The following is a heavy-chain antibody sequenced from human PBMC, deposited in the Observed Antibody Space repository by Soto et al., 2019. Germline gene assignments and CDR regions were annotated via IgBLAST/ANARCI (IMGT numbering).Heavy chain of an antibody. J-gene: IGHJ5*02. CDR2: IYYSGST. Sequence: SETLSLTCTVSGRSISSYYWSWIRQPPGKGLEWIGSIYYSGSTNYNPSLKSRVTISVDTSKNQFPLKLSSVTAADTAVYYWARARDPDWFDPWGQGTLVTVSS. CDR1: GRSISSYY. CDR3: ARARDPDWFDP. V-gene: IGHV4-59*01.